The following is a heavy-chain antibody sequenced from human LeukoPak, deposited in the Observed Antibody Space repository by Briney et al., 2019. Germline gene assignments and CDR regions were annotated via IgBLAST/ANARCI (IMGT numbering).Heavy chain of an antibody. CDR2: VNHSEST. J-gene: IGHJ4*02. V-gene: IGHV4-34*01. Sequence: PSETLSLTCAVYGGSFSGYYWSWIRQPPGKGLEWIGEVNHSESTNYNPSLKSRVTISVDTSKNQFSLKLSSVTAADTAVYYCARYGYDSSGYHFDYWGQGTLVTVSS. D-gene: IGHD3-22*01. CDR3: ARYGYDSSGYHFDY. CDR1: GGSFSGYY.